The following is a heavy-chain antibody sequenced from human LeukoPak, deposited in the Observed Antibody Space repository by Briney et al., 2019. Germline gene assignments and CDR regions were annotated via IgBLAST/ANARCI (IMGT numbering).Heavy chain of an antibody. V-gene: IGHV3-48*04. J-gene: IGHJ4*02. Sequence: GGSLRLSCAASGFSFPSHSFHWVRQSPGKGLEWVAYIGTSSSTIYQAKSVKGRFSISKDNAKNSLFLQMDSLRVEDTAVYYCARDRGTFGVVDSWGQGTLVAVSS. CDR3: ARDRGTFGVVDS. CDR1: GFSFPSHS. CDR2: IGTSSSTI. D-gene: IGHD3-3*01.